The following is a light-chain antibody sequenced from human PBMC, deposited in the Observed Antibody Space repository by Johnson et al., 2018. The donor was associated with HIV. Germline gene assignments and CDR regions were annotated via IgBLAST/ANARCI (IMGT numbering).Light chain of an antibody. Sequence: HSVLTQPPSVSAAPGQKVTISCSGSSSNIGNNYVSWYQQLPGTAPKLLIYENNKRPSGIPDRFSGSKSGTSATLGITGLQTGDEADYYCGTWDSGLGALYFFGTGTKVTV. V-gene: IGLV1-51*02. J-gene: IGLJ1*01. CDR2: ENN. CDR1: SSNIGNNY. CDR3: GTWDSGLGALYF.